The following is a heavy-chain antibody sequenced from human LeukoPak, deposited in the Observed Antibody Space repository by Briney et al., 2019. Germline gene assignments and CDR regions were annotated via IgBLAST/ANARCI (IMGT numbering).Heavy chain of an antibody. V-gene: IGHV3-11*03. CDR3: QTGYRSDAFHI. D-gene: IGHD3-9*01. J-gene: IGHJ3*02. Sequence: GGSLSLSCAASGFTFSDYYMSWIRQAPGKGLEWVSYISSSSSYTNYADSVKGRFTISRDNAKNSLYLQMNSLRAEDTAVYYCQTGYRSDAFHIWGRGTMVTVSS. CDR2: ISSSSSYT. CDR1: GFTFSDYY.